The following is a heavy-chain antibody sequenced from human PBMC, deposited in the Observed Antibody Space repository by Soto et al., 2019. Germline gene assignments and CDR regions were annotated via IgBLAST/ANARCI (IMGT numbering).Heavy chain of an antibody. CDR1: GGSISSTSYY. CDR3: ARHQMAGRTPSYYYGMDV. Sequence: QVQLQESGPGLVKPSETLSLTCTVSGGSISSTSYYWGWIRQPPGKNLEYIGNIYYSGSTYYNPSLKSRVTLSVDTSKNQFSLKLSSVTAADTAVYYCARHQMAGRTPSYYYGMDVWGQGTTVTVSS. CDR2: IYYSGST. V-gene: IGHV4-39*01. J-gene: IGHJ6*02.